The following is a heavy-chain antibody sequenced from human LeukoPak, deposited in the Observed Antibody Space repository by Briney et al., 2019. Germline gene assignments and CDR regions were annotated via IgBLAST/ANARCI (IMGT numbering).Heavy chain of an antibody. CDR2: ISGSGGST. CDR3: ARVQTLRKPRPYYFDY. V-gene: IGHV3-23*01. Sequence: QSGGSLRLSCAASGFTFSSYAMSWVRQAPGKGLEWVSAISGSGGSTYYADSVKGRFTISRDNAKNSLYLQMNSLRAEDTAVYYCARVQTLRKPRPYYFDYWGQGTLVTVSS. D-gene: IGHD1-14*01. J-gene: IGHJ4*02. CDR1: GFTFSSYA.